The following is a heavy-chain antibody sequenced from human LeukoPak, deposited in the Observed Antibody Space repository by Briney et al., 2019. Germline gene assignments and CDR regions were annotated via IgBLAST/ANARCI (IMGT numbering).Heavy chain of an antibody. Sequence: GGSLRLSCAASGFTFSSYSMNRVRQAPGKGLEWVSSISSSSSYIYYADSVKGRFTISRDNAKNSLYLQMNSLRAEDTAVYYCARLFNYYYYMDVWGKGTAVTISS. J-gene: IGHJ6*03. CDR1: GFTFSSYS. CDR3: ARLFNYYYYMDV. D-gene: IGHD2-21*01. CDR2: ISSSSSYI. V-gene: IGHV3-21*01.